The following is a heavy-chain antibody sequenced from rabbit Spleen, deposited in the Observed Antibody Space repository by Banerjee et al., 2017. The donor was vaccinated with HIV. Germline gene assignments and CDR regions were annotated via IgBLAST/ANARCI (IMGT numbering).Heavy chain of an antibody. Sequence: QSLEESGGGLVQPGASLTLTCTASGFSFTSGYDMCWVRQATGKGLEWIGTIWTGSTSITWYANWALGRFTISKASSTTVTLQLNSLTAADTATYFCARDQAGDVGYGPYYFNLWGPGTLVTVS. CDR2: IWTGSTSIT. CDR1: GFSFTSGYD. V-gene: IGHV1S40*01. J-gene: IGHJ4*01. CDR3: ARDQAGDVGYGPYYFNL. D-gene: IGHD6-1*01.